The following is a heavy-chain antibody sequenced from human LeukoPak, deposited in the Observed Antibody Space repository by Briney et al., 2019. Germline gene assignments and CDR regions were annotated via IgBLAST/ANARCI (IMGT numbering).Heavy chain of an antibody. J-gene: IGHJ4*02. CDR3: ARATNPMVRGVSRD. V-gene: IGHV1-58*02. Sequence: SVKVSCKASGFTFTSSAMQWVRQARGQRLEWIGWIVVGSGNTNYAQKFQERVTITRDMSTSTAYMELSSLRSEDTAVYYCARATNPMVRGVSRDWGQGTLVTVSS. CDR2: IVVGSGNT. CDR1: GFTFTSSA. D-gene: IGHD3-10*01.